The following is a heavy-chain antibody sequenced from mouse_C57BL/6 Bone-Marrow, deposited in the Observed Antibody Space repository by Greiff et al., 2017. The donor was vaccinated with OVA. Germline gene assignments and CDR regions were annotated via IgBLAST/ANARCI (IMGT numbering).Heavy chain of an antibody. J-gene: IGHJ4*01. V-gene: IGHV5-4*03. CDR1: GFTISSYA. CDR2: ISDGGSYT. Sequence: EVKLVESGGGLVKPGGSLKLSCAASGFTISSYAMSWVRQTPEKRLEWVATISDGGSYTYYPDNVKGRFTISRDNAKNNLYLQMSHLKSEDTAMYYCARGKIGDYWGQGTSVTVSS. CDR3: ARGKIGDY.